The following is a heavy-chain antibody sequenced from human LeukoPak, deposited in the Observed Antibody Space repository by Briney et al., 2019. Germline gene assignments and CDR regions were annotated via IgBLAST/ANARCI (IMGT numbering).Heavy chain of an antibody. CDR2: IYYSGST. J-gene: IGHJ4*02. D-gene: IGHD3-22*01. CDR1: GGSISSGDYY. CDR3: ARITELMIVVP. Sequence: SQTLSLTCTVSGGSISSGDYYWSWLRQPPGKGLEWIGYIYYSGSTYYNPSLKSRVTISVDTSKNQFSLKLSSVTAADTAVYYCARITELMIVVPWGQGTLVTVSS. V-gene: IGHV4-30-4*01.